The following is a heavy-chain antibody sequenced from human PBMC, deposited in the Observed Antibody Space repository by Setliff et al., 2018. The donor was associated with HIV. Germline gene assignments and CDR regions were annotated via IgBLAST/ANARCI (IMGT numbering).Heavy chain of an antibody. Sequence: SETLSLTCTVSGGSISSGGYYWSWIRQHPGKGLEWIGYIYYSGSTYYNPSLESRVTISVDTSKNQFSLNLSSVTAADTAVYYCARSLRYFDWSLHYWGQGMLVTVSS. CDR3: ARSLRYFDWSLHY. D-gene: IGHD3-9*01. J-gene: IGHJ4*02. CDR1: GGSISSGGYY. CDR2: IYYSGST. V-gene: IGHV4-31*03.